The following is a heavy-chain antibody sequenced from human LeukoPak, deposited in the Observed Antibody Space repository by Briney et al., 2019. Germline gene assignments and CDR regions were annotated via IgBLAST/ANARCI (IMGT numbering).Heavy chain of an antibody. V-gene: IGHV3-11*03. D-gene: IGHD3-10*01. Sequence: GGSLRLSCAASGFTFSDYYMSWIRQAPGKGLEWVSYISSSSYTNYADSVKGRFTISRDNAKNSLYLQMNSLRAEDTAVYYCARVGPEVRGVITQIFDYWGQGTLVTVSS. CDR2: ISSSSYT. CDR1: GFTFSDYY. CDR3: ARVGPEVRGVITQIFDY. J-gene: IGHJ4*02.